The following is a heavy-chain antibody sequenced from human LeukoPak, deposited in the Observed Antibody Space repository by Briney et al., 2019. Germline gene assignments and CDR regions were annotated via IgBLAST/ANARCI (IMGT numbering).Heavy chain of an antibody. Sequence: PGGSLRLSCAASGFTFSSYSMNWVRQAPGKGLEWVSSISSSSSYIYYADSVKGRFTISRDNAKNSLYLQMNSLRAEDTAVYYCARGIGGSYLNWFDPWGQGTLVTVSS. V-gene: IGHV3-21*01. J-gene: IGHJ5*02. D-gene: IGHD1-26*01. CDR2: ISSSSSYI. CDR3: ARGIGGSYLNWFDP. CDR1: GFTFSSYS.